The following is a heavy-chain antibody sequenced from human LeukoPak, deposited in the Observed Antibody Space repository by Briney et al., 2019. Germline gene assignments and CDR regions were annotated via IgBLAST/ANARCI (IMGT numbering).Heavy chain of an antibody. CDR1: GDSISSYY. CDR2: IYYSGST. Sequence: PSETLSLTCTVSGDSISSYYWSWIRQPPGKGLEWIGEIYYSGSTNYNPSLKSRVTISVDTSKNHFSLKVSSVTAADTAVYYCAREVDFWSGYSWGQGTLVTVSS. V-gene: IGHV4-59*12. J-gene: IGHJ4*02. CDR3: AREVDFWSGYS. D-gene: IGHD3-3*01.